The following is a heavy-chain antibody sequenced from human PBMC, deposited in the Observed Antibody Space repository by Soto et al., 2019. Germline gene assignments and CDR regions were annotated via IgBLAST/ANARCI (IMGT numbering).Heavy chain of an antibody. J-gene: IGHJ3*02. CDR3: ARSYSYYDSSGYKIAQGIYLRATKDAFDI. V-gene: IGHV3-48*02. CDR2: ISSSSSTI. Sequence: GGSLRLSCAASGFTFSSYSMNWVRQAPGKGLEWVSYISSSSSTIYYADSVKGRFTISRDNAKNSLYLQMNSLRDEDTAVYYCARSYSYYDSSGYKIAQGIYLRATKDAFDIWGQGTMVTVSS. CDR1: GFTFSSYS. D-gene: IGHD3-22*01.